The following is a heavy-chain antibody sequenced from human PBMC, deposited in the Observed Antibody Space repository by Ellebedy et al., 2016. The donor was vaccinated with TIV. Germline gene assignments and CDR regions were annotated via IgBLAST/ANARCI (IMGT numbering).Heavy chain of an antibody. CDR2: ISTNGVTA. CDR3: VREGVPRGFDI. J-gene: IGHJ3*02. D-gene: IGHD2-2*01. V-gene: IGHV3-64*05. CDR1: GFTFSTYS. Sequence: GESLKISCSASGFTFSTYSIHWVRQAPGEGLEYVSTISTNGVTAYYADSVRARFIISRDNSRNSVYVQMSSLRAEETAVYYSVREGVPRGFDIWGQGTMVTVSS.